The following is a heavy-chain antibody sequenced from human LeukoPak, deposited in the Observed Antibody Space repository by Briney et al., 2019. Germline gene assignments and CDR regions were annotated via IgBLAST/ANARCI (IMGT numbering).Heavy chain of an antibody. V-gene: IGHV4-34*01. CDR2: INHSGST. Sequence: SETLSLTCAVYGGSFSGYYWSWIRQPPGKGLEWIGEINHSGSTNYNPSLKSRVTISVDTSKNQFSLKLSSVTAADTAVYYCARGGAVGATVWYYYYYMDVWGKGTTVTVSS. CDR1: GGSFSGYY. CDR3: ARGGAVGATVWYYYYYMDV. D-gene: IGHD1-26*01. J-gene: IGHJ6*03.